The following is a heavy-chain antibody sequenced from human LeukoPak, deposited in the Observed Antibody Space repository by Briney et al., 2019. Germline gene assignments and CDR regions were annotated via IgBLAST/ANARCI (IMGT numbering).Heavy chain of an antibody. CDR1: GFTFTSYW. V-gene: IGHV3-7*01. CDR2: IKPDGSEK. Sequence: GGSLRLSCEASGFTFTSYWMSWVRKAPGKGLEWVANIKPDGSEKYYVDSVTGRFTISRDNAKNSLYLQMNSLRAEDTAVYYCARDRSRSVYWGRGTLVSVSS. CDR3: ARDRSRSVY. D-gene: IGHD3-3*01. J-gene: IGHJ4*02.